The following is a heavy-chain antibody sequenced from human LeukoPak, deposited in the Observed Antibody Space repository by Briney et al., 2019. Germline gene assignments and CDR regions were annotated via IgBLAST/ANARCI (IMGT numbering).Heavy chain of an antibody. CDR3: ARASKFGIWDYYYGMDV. J-gene: IGHJ6*04. D-gene: IGHD3-16*01. CDR2: IKQDGREK. V-gene: IGHV3-7*03. Sequence: GGSLRLSCAASGFTFSSDWISWVRQAPGKGLEWVANIKQDGREKYYVDSVKGRFTNSRDNAKNSLYLQMNSLRAEDTAVYYCARASKFGIWDYYYGMDVWGKGTTVTVSS. CDR1: GFTFSSDW.